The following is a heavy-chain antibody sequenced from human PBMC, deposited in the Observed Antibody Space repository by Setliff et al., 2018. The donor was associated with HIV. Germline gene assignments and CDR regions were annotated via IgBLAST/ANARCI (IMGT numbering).Heavy chain of an antibody. D-gene: IGHD3-10*01. CDR2: INAANGNT. J-gene: IGHJ6*02. CDR3: ARAGPSGYYGSGSPYYYYYGMDV. V-gene: IGHV1-3*01. CDR1: GNTFTTYA. Sequence: ASVKVSCKASGNTFTTYAIRWVRQAPGQRLEWMGWINAANGNTKYSQKFQGRVTITRDTSARTAYMELSSLRSGDTAVYWCARAGPSGYYGSGSPYYYYYGMDVWGQGTTVTVSS.